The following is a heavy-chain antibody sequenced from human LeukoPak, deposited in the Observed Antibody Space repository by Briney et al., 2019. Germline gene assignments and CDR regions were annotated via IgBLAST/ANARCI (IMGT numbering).Heavy chain of an antibody. D-gene: IGHD1-26*01. CDR1: GFTFSAYW. CDR3: ARGRDSGRYFDY. J-gene: IGHJ4*02. Sequence: GGSLRLSCAASGFTFSAYWMTWFRQAPGKGLEWVAIIKQDGNEKYYVDSVKGRFAIFRDNAKSSLFLQLAGLRAEDTAVYYCARGRDSGRYFDYWGQGTLVTVSS. CDR2: IKQDGNEK. V-gene: IGHV3-7*01.